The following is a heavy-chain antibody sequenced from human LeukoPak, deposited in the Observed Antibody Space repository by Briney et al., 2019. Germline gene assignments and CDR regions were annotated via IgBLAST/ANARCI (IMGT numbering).Heavy chain of an antibody. CDR2: IYHSGST. V-gene: IGHV4-4*02. D-gene: IGHD6-19*01. CDR3: ARLIAVAAEDVDY. CDR1: GGSISSSNW. J-gene: IGHJ4*02. Sequence: SETLSPTCAVSGGSISSSNWWSWVRQPPGKGLEWIGEIYHSGSTNYNPSLKSRVTISVDKSKNQFSLKLSSVTAADTAVYYCARLIAVAAEDVDYWGQGTLVTVSS.